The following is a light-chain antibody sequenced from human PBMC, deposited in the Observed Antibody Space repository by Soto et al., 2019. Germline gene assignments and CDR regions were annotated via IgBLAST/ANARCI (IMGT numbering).Light chain of an antibody. Sequence: EIVLTQSPGTLSLSPGERATLSCRASQSVSRSDLAWYQQKPGQAPRLLIYDASIRATGIPDRFSGSGSGTDFTLTISRLEPEDFAVYYCQQRSSWPFTFGPGTKVDIK. CDR3: QQRSSWPFT. V-gene: IGKV3D-20*02. CDR1: QSVSRSD. CDR2: DAS. J-gene: IGKJ3*01.